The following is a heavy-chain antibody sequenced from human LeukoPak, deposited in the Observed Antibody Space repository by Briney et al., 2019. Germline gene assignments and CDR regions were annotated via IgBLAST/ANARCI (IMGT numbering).Heavy chain of an antibody. CDR2: MNPNSGNT. Sequence: ASVKVSCKASGNTFTSYDINWVRQATGHGLEWMGWMNPNSGNTGYAQKFQGRVTITRNTSISTVYMELSSLRSEDTAVYFCVRGPSTVTTPYYFDYWGQGTLVSVSS. CDR3: VRGPSTVTTPYYFDY. V-gene: IGHV1-8*03. J-gene: IGHJ4*02. D-gene: IGHD4-11*01. CDR1: GNTFTSYD.